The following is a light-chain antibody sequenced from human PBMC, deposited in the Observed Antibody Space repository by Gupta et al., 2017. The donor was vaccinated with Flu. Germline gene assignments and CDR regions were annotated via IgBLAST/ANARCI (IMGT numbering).Light chain of an antibody. J-gene: IGLJ1*01. Sequence: SWYQQHPAKAPNLRIYEGSKRPSGVSNGFSGGKSANTAFLTIPGLQAEEEADDDWCSYAGTSTSYVFGTGTKVTGL. CDR2: EGS. CDR3: CSYAGTSTSYV. V-gene: IGLV2-23*01.